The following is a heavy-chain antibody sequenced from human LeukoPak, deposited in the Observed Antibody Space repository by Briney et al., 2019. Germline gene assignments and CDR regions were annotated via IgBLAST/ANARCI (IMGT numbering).Heavy chain of an antibody. CDR1: GFSLSTSGMC. D-gene: IGHD5-12*01. J-gene: IGHJ4*02. V-gene: IGHV2-70*11. CDR3: ARTPAGYSGYDATGYFDY. CDR2: IDWDDDK. Sequence: SGPALVKPTQTLTLTCTFSGFSLSTSGMCVSWIRQPPGKALEWLARIDWDDDKYYSTSLKTRLTISKDTSKNQVVLTMTNMDPVDTATYYCARTPAGYSGYDATGYFDYWGQGTLVTVSS.